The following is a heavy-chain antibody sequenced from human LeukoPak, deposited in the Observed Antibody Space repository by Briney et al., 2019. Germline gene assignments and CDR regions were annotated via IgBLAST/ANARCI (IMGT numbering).Heavy chain of an antibody. J-gene: IGHJ4*02. CDR2: INPNSGDT. D-gene: IGHD4-17*01. V-gene: IGHV1-2*02. CDR1: VYTFTGYY. Sequence: ASVKVSCKASVYTFTGYYMHWVRQAPGQGLEWMGWINPNSGDTNYAQKFQGRVTMTRDTSISTAYMELSRLRSDDTAVYYCASLGSYGDYLHDYWGQGTLVTVSS. CDR3: ASLGSYGDYLHDY.